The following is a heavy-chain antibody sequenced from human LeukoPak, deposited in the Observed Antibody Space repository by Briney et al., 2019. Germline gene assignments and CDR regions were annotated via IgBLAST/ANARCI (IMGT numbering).Heavy chain of an antibody. V-gene: IGHV5-51*01. CDR2: IYPGDSDT. CDR3: ARLPYCSGGSCYSEGYFQH. CDR1: GYSFTSYW. Sequence: GESLKISCKGSGYSFTSYWIGWVRQMPGKGLEWMGIIYPGDSDTRYSPSFQGQVTISADKSISTAYLQWSSLKASDTAMYYCARLPYCSGGSCYSEGYFQHWGQGTLVTVSS. D-gene: IGHD2-15*01. J-gene: IGHJ1*01.